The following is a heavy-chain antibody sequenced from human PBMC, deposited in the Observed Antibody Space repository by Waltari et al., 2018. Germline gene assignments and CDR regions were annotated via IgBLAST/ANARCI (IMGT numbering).Heavy chain of an antibody. Sequence: QVQLVQSGAEVKKPGASVKVSCKASGYTFTSYAMHWVRQAPGQRLEWMGWINAGNGNTKYSPKFQGRVTITRDTSARTAYMELSSLRSEDTAVYYCARERYSSGCYGRIDYWGQGTLVTVSS. CDR2: INAGNGNT. D-gene: IGHD6-19*01. V-gene: IGHV1-3*01. CDR1: GYTFTSYA. CDR3: ARERYSSGCYGRIDY. J-gene: IGHJ4*02.